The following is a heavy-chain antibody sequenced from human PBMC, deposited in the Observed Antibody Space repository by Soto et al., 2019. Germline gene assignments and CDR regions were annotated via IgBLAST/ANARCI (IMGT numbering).Heavy chain of an antibody. Sequence: SETLSLTCTVSGGSISSGGYYWSWIRQHPGKGLEWIGYIYYSGSTYYNPSLKSRVTISVDTSKNQFSLKLSSVTAADTAVYYWAREFFCSSTGCYEEGNWFAPGGRGPLAPVSS. J-gene: IGHJ5*02. CDR1: GGSISSGGYY. CDR2: IYYSGST. V-gene: IGHV4-31*03. D-gene: IGHD2-2*01. CDR3: AREFFCSSTGCYEEGNWFAP.